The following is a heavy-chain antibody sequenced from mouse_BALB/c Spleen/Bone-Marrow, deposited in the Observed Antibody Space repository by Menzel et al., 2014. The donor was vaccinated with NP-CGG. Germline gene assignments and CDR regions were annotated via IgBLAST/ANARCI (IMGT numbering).Heavy chain of an antibody. CDR3: ARLRGYSQAWFAY. V-gene: IGHV1-63*01. J-gene: IGHJ3*01. Sequence: QVQLQQSGVELVRPGTSVKISCKASGYAFTNYWLGWVKQRPGHGLERIGVIYPGSGNTYYNEKFKSKATLAADKSSSTAYMQLSSLTSEDSAVYFCARLRGYSQAWFAYWGQGTLVTVSA. CDR2: IYPGSGNT. CDR1: GYAFTNYW. D-gene: IGHD2-3*01.